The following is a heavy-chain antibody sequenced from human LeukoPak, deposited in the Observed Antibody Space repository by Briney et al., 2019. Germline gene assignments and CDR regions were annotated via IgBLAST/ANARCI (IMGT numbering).Heavy chain of an antibody. J-gene: IGHJ4*02. Sequence: ASVKVSCKASGYTFTSYGISWVRQAPGQGLEWMGWISAYNGNTNYAQKFQGRVTMTTDTSTITAYMELRSLRSDDTAVYYCARDGPDFWSGYYQGWGYFDYWGQGTLVTVSS. D-gene: IGHD3-3*01. CDR2: ISAYNGNT. V-gene: IGHV1-18*01. CDR1: GYTFTSYG. CDR3: ARDGPDFWSGYYQGWGYFDY.